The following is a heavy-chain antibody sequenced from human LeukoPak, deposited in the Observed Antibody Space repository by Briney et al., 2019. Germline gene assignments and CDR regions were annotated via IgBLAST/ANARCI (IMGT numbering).Heavy chain of an antibody. J-gene: IGHJ4*02. CDR2: IIPILGIA. CDR3: ARLATLDGYNPQIDY. Sequence: GASVKVSCKASGGTFSSYAISWVRQAPGQGLEWMGRIIPILGIANYAQKFQGRVTITADKSTSTAYMELSSLRSEDTAVYYCARLATLDGYNPQIDYWGQGTLVTVSS. CDR1: GGTFSSYA. V-gene: IGHV1-69*04. D-gene: IGHD5-24*01.